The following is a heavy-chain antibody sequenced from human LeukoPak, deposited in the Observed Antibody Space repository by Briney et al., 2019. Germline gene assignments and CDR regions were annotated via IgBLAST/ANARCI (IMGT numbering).Heavy chain of an antibody. V-gene: IGHV4-61*02. CDR3: ASARSYGSGSYYNS. Sequence: SETLSLTCTVSGGSISSGSYYWSWIRQPAGKGLEWIGRIYTSGSTNYNPSLKSRVTISVDTSKNQFSLKLSSVTAADTAVYYCASARSYGSGSYYNSWGQGTLVTVSS. CDR1: GGSISSGSYY. CDR2: IYTSGST. D-gene: IGHD3-10*01. J-gene: IGHJ4*02.